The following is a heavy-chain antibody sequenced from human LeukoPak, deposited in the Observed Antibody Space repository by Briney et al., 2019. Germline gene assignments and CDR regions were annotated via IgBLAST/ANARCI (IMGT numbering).Heavy chain of an antibody. J-gene: IGHJ5*02. CDR1: GGSYSDNY. Sequence: SETLSLTCAVYGGSYSDNYWSWIRQPPGKGRECIGEINHSGSTNYNPSLKSRVTISVDTSKNQFSLKLSSVTAADTAVYYCARGSRWLQSGPWGQGTLVTVSS. D-gene: IGHD5-24*01. CDR3: ARGSRWLQSGP. CDR2: INHSGST. V-gene: IGHV4-34*01.